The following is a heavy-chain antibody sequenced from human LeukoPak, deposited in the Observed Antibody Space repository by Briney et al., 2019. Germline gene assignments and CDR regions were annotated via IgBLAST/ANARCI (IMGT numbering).Heavy chain of an antibody. J-gene: IGHJ4*02. V-gene: IGHV3-30*03. Sequence: GGSLRLSCEASGFTFRNYGMHWVRQAPGKGLEWVAVILFDGSEKYYADSVKGRFTISRDNSKNSLYLQMNSLRVEDTAVYYCVRSQYYFDYWGQGTLVTVSS. CDR3: VRSQYYFDY. D-gene: IGHD3-10*01. CDR2: ILFDGSEK. CDR1: GFTFRNYG.